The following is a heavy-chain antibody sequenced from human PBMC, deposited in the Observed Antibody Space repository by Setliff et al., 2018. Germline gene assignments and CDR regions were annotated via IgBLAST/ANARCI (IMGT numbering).Heavy chain of an antibody. CDR2: IYTSGST. CDR3: ARGGYYNFWSGYYSTQYYYYGMDV. V-gene: IGHV4-61*02. D-gene: IGHD3-3*01. Sequence: PSETLSLTCTVSGGSISSGSYYWSWIRQPAGKGLEWIGRIYTSGSTNYNPSLKSRVTISVDTSKNQFSLKLSSVTAADTAVYYCARGGYYNFWSGYYSTQYYYYGMDVWGQGTLVTVSS. CDR1: GGSISSGSYY. J-gene: IGHJ6*02.